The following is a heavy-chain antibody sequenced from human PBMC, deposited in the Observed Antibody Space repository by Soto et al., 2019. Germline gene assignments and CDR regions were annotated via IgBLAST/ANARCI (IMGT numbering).Heavy chain of an antibody. V-gene: IGHV4-59*01. Sequence: PSETLSLTCTVSGGSISSYYWSWIRQPPGKGLEWIGYIYYSGSTNHNPSLKSRVTISTDTSKNQFSLKLTSVTAADTAVYYCARAYGGYADYWGQGALVTVSS. J-gene: IGHJ4*02. CDR3: ARAYGGYADY. CDR1: GGSISSYY. CDR2: IYYSGST. D-gene: IGHD5-12*01.